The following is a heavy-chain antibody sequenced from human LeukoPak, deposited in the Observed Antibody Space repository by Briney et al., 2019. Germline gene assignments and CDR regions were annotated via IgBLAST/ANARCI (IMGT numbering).Heavy chain of an antibody. J-gene: IGHJ4*02. CDR1: GFPFSNYW. V-gene: IGHV3-7*01. CDR2: IKQEGSEK. Sequence: PGGSLRLSCAASGFPFSNYWMNWVRLAPGKGLEWVANIKQEGSEKYYVDSVKGRFIISRDDAKNSLFLQMNSLRVEDTAVYYCAREIAQQLDYWGQETLVTVSA. D-gene: IGHD6-13*01. CDR3: AREIAQQLDY.